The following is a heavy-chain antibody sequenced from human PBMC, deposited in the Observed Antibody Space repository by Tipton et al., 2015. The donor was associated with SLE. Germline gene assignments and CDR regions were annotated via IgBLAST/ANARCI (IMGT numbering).Heavy chain of an antibody. CDR1: GYTFTSYD. J-gene: IGHJ5*02. CDR3: ARGGGITMVRGVTDWFDP. D-gene: IGHD3-10*01. V-gene: IGHV1-8*01. CDR2: MNPNSGNT. Sequence: QLVQSGAEVKKPGASVKVSCKASGYTFTSYDINWERQATGQGLEWMGWMNPNSGNTGYAQKFQGRVTMTRNTSISTAYMELSSLRSEDTAVYYCARGGGITMVRGVTDWFDPWGQGTLVTVSS.